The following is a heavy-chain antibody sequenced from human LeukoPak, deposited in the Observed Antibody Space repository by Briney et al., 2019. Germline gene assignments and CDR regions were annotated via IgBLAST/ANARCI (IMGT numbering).Heavy chain of an antibody. Sequence: SQTLSLTCAISGDSVSSNSAAWNWIRQSPSRGLEWLGRTYYRAKGYNDYAVSVKSRIITNPDTSKNQFSLQLNSVTTEDTAVYYCATSSGSWYFRFDPWGEGTLVTVSS. CDR1: GDSVSSNSAA. CDR2: TYYRAKGYN. CDR3: ATSSGSWYFRFDP. D-gene: IGHD6-13*01. J-gene: IGHJ5*02. V-gene: IGHV6-1*01.